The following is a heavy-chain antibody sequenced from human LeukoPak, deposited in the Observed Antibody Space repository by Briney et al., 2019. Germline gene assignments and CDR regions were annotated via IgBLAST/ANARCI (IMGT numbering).Heavy chain of an antibody. Sequence: GGSLRLSCAASGFTFSSYWMRWVRQAPGKGLVWVSRINSDGSSTSYADSVKGRFTISRDNAKNMLYLQMNSLRAEDTAVYYCARDGPDSSGYGILDYWGQGTLVTVSS. V-gene: IGHV3-74*01. CDR2: INSDGSST. J-gene: IGHJ4*02. D-gene: IGHD3-22*01. CDR3: ARDGPDSSGYGILDY. CDR1: GFTFSSYW.